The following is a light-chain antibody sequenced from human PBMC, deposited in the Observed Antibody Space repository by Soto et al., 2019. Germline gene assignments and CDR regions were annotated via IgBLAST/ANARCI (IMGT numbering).Light chain of an antibody. CDR1: SSDVGSYNL. Sequence: QSALTQPASVSGSPGQSITISCTGTSSDVGSYNLVSWYQQHPGKAPKLMIYEGSKRPSGVSNRFSGSKSGNTASLTVSGLQREDEADYYCCSYAGSSTFVVFGGGTKLTVL. CDR3: CSYAGSSTFVV. J-gene: IGLJ2*01. V-gene: IGLV2-23*03. CDR2: EGS.